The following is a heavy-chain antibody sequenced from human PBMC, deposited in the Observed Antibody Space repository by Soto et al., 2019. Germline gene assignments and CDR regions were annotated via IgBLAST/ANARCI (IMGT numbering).Heavy chain of an antibody. D-gene: IGHD6-13*01. CDR1: GYTFTSYD. V-gene: IGHV1-8*01. CDR3: ARGPLLAAAGTADY. J-gene: IGHJ4*02. CDR2: MNPNSGNT. Sequence: QVQLVQSGAEVKKPGASVKVSCKASGYTFTSYDINWVRQATGQGLEWMGWMNPNSGNTGYAQKFQGRVTNNRNTSMSTAYMELSSLRSEDTAVYYCARGPLLAAAGTADYWGKGTLVTVSS.